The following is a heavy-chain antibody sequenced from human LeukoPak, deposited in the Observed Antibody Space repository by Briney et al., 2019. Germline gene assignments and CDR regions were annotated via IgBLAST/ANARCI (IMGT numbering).Heavy chain of an antibody. J-gene: IGHJ6*03. CDR3: STDPRLLSF. V-gene: IGHV3-11*04. CDR1: AFTFSDYY. CDR2: TNPNGNYV. Sequence: GGYLRLSCAASAFTFSDYYMSWIPPAPGKGLESGSYTNPNGNYVNYADSVKGTFTISRDNGKRSVYLQMKSLRDGDTDVYYCSTDPRLLSFWGKAPTVTVSS. D-gene: IGHD2/OR15-2a*01.